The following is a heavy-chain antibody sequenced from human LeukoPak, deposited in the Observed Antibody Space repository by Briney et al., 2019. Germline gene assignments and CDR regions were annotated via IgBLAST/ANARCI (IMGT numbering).Heavy chain of an antibody. D-gene: IGHD3-22*01. Sequence: GSLRLSCAGSGFTFTRDNMNCVRQAPGEGLEWIAYINSAGSSIYYADSVKGRFTISRDNVKNSLYLQMHSLRVDDTAVYYCELDSYDSSPSDIWFDPWGQGTLVTVSS. CDR1: GFTFTRDN. CDR3: ELDSYDSSPSDIWFDP. J-gene: IGHJ5*02. CDR2: INSAGSSI. V-gene: IGHV3-48*04.